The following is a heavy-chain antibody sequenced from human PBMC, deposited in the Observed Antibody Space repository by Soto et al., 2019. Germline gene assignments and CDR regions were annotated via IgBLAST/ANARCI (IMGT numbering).Heavy chain of an antibody. CDR2: INPNSGGT. CDR1: GYTFTGYY. Sequence: ASVKVSCKASGYTFTGYYIHWVRQAPGQGLEWMGWINPNSGGTNYAQKFQGRVTMTRDTSIRTAYMELSRLRSDDTAVYYCARDRGIAVAGTVYYYYGMDVWGQGTTLTV. D-gene: IGHD6-19*01. J-gene: IGHJ6*02. V-gene: IGHV1-2*02. CDR3: ARDRGIAVAGTVYYYYGMDV.